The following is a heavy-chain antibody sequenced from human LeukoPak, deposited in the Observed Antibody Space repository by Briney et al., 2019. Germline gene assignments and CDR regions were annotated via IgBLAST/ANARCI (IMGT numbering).Heavy chain of an antibody. Sequence: PGRSLTLSCAASGFTFSSYGMHWVRQAPGKGLEWVAVIWNDGSNKFYVDSVKGRFTISRGNSKNTLYLQMNSLRAEDTAVNYCAKWDWNFIGDVWGKGTTVTVSS. J-gene: IGHJ6*04. CDR1: GFTFSSYG. CDR3: AKWDWNFIGDV. D-gene: IGHD1-7*01. CDR2: IWNDGSNK. V-gene: IGHV3-33*06.